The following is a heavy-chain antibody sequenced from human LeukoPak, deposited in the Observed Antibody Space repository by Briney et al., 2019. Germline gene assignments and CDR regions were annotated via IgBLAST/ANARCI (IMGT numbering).Heavy chain of an antibody. CDR1: GFTFSSYS. V-gene: IGHV3-21*01. J-gene: IGHJ3*02. D-gene: IGHD3/OR15-3a*01. Sequence: NPGRSLRLSCAASGFTFSSYSMNWVRQAPGKGLEWVSSISSSSSYIYYADSVKGRFTISRDNAKNSLYLQMNSLRAEDTAVYYCARVGMLDPWDAFDIWGQGTMVTVSS. CDR2: ISSSSSYI. CDR3: ARVGMLDPWDAFDI.